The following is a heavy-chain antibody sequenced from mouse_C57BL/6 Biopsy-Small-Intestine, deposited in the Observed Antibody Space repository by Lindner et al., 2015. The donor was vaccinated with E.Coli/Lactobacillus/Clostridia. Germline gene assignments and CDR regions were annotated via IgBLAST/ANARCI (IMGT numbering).Heavy chain of an antibody. CDR1: GFNIKDYY. V-gene: IGHV14-2*01. CDR3: ARDWYFDV. CDR2: IDPEDGET. J-gene: IGHJ1*03. Sequence: VQLQESGAELVKPGASVKLSCTASGFNIKDYYMHWVKQRTEQGLEWIGRIDPEDGETKYAPKFQGTATITADTSSNTAYLQLGSLTSEDTAVFYCARDWYFDVWGTGTTVTVSS.